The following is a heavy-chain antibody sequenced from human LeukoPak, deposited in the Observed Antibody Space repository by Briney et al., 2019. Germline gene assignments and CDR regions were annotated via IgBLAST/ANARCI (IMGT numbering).Heavy chain of an antibody. Sequence: GASVKVSCKASGYTFTGYYMHWVRQAPGQGLEWMGWINPNSGGTNYAQKFQGRVTMTRDTSISTAYMELSRLRSDDTAVYYCARDKAGDTMIFSGWGQGTLVTVSS. CDR2: INPNSGGT. D-gene: IGHD3-22*01. CDR3: ARDKAGDTMIFSG. J-gene: IGHJ4*02. CDR1: GYTFTGYY. V-gene: IGHV1-2*02.